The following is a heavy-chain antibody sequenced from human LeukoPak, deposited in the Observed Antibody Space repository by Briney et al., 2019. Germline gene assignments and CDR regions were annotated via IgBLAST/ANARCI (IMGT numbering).Heavy chain of an antibody. Sequence: GGSLRLSCAACGFTLSRDSMNWVRQAPGKGLEWISYISYDSGIRYYADSVRGRFTISRDNAKNSLYLQIHSLRAEDTAVYYCVRDSPDYWGQGALVTVSS. CDR2: ISYDSGIR. V-gene: IGHV3-48*01. J-gene: IGHJ4*02. CDR3: VRDSPDY. CDR1: GFTLSRDS.